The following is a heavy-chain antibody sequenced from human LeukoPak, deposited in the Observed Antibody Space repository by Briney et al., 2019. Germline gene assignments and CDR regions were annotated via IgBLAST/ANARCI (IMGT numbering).Heavy chain of an antibody. CDR1: IFTFSYAW. V-gene: IGHV3-15*01. CDR2: IKSKAGGETT. J-gene: IGHJ4*02. Sequence: GVCLRLSCASSIFTFSYAWIAWVPHAPGKGREWGIGIKSKAGGETTNYASPVEGSVSISRDDSKKPLYLQMTSLKTEDTAVYSCPRKTFMVNGGVDYWGQGTLVTVSS. CDR3: PRKTFMVNGGVDY. D-gene: IGHD3-16*01.